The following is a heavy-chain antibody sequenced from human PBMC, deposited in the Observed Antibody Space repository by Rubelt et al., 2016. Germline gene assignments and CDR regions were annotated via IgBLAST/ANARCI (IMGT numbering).Heavy chain of an antibody. CDR2: INQGGSEK. J-gene: IGHJ3*02. D-gene: IGHD7-27*01. CDR1: GFNFNNNA. V-gene: IGHV3-7*05. Sequence: SRGGLVQPGGSLRLSCVAPGFNFNNNAMSWVRQAPGKGLEWVADINQGGSEKRYVDSVKGRFTISRDNAKNSLYLQLNSLRAEDTAVYYCARDNWGIPEIYDGFDMWGQGAVVTVSS. CDR3: ARDNWGIPEIYDGFDM.